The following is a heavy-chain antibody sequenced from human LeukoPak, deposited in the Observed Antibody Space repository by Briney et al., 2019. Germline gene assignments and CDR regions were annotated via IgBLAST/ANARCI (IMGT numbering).Heavy chain of an antibody. J-gene: IGHJ4*02. D-gene: IGHD3-16*01. CDR3: ARDIRGNYFDS. V-gene: IGHV3-43*01. Sequence: GGSLRLSCVASGFIFDDSLMHWIRQAPGKGLEWISLISRDGSTPYYADSVKGRFTISRDNSKNSLFLQMNSLTPEDTAVYYCARDIRGNYFDSWGQGTLVTVSS. CDR1: GFIFDDSL. CDR2: ISRDGSTP.